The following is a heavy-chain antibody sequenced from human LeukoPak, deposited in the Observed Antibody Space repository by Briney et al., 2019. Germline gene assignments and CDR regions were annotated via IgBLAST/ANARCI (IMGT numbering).Heavy chain of an antibody. CDR2: ISAYNGNT. V-gene: IGHV1-18*01. J-gene: IGHJ6*03. CDR3: AVYRSLYDYYYMDV. D-gene: IGHD2-15*01. Sequence: ASVKVSCKASGYTFTSYGISWVRQAPGQGLEWMGWISAYNGNTKYAQKLQGRVTMTTDTSTSTAYMELRSLRSDDTAVYYCAVYRSLYDYYYMDVWGKGTTLGVCS. CDR1: GYTFTSYG.